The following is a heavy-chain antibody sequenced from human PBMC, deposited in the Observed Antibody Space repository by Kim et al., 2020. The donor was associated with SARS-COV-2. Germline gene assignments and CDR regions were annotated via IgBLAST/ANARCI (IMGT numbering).Heavy chain of an antibody. D-gene: IGHD3-16*02. CDR3: ARSSLLDFDY. J-gene: IGHJ4*02. Sequence: GTHSAQKFQGRVTMTRDTSISTVYLELTSLRSDDTAVYYCARSSLLDFDYWGQGTLVTVSS. V-gene: IGHV1-2*02. CDR2: GT.